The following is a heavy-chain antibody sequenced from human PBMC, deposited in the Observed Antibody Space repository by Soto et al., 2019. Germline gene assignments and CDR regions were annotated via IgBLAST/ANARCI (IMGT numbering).Heavy chain of an antibody. CDR2: IYSGGST. CDR3: ARHSSSSYAWFDP. CDR1: GFTVSSNY. J-gene: IGHJ5*02. D-gene: IGHD6-13*01. V-gene: IGHV3-66*04. Sequence: EVQLVESGGGLVQPGGSLSLSCAASGFTVSSNYMSWVRQAPGKGLEWVSVIYSGGSTYYADSVKGRFTISRDNSKNTLYLQMSSLRAEDTAVYYCARHSSSSYAWFDPWGQGTLVTVSS.